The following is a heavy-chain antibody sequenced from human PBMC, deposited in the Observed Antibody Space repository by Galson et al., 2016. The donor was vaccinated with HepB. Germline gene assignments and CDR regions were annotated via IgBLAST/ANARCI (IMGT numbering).Heavy chain of an antibody. V-gene: IGHV4-39*02. CDR1: GDSISNINYY. Sequence: VSGDSISNINYYWAWIRQPPGKGLEWIGSGFHSGSSFYNPSLRSRISISVDTSKNHFSLKVTSMTAEDTALYYCARLGSVVVVPAFDSWGQGTLVTVSA. CDR3: ARLGSVVVVPAFDS. D-gene: IGHD2-2*01. CDR2: GFHSGSS. J-gene: IGHJ4*02.